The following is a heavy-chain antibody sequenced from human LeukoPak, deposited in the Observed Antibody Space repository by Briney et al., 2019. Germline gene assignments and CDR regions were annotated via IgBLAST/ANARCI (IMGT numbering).Heavy chain of an antibody. Sequence: GGSLRLSCAASGFTFSSYAMHWVRQAPGKGLEWVAVISYDGSNKYYADSVKGRFTISRDNSKNTLYLQMNSLRAEDTAVYYCARRVGVVPAAIEGIYYYYYYMDVWGKGTTVTVSS. CDR1: GFTFSSYA. J-gene: IGHJ6*03. CDR2: ISYDGSNK. V-gene: IGHV3-30*01. CDR3: ARRVGVVPAAIEGIYYYYYYMDV. D-gene: IGHD2-2*01.